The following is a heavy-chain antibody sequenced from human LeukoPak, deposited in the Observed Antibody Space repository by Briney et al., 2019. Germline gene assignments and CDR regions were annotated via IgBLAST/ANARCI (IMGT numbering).Heavy chain of an antibody. D-gene: IGHD4-17*01. Sequence: ASVKVSCKASGYSFTTYAMHWVRQAPGQRLEWMGWINAGVGNTKYPQKFQGRVTMTRDTSISTAYMELSRLRSDDTAVYYCAIRDTVTMYYYYYYYMDVWGKGTTVTVSS. CDR1: GYSFTTYA. J-gene: IGHJ6*03. V-gene: IGHV1-3*01. CDR2: INAGVGNT. CDR3: AIRDTVTMYYYYYYYMDV.